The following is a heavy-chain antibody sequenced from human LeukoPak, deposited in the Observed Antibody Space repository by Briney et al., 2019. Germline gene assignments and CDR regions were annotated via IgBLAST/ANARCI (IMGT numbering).Heavy chain of an antibody. V-gene: IGHV3-53*05. CDR2: VYTGGRT. J-gene: IGHJ4*02. CDR1: GFTIGKSD. D-gene: IGHD3-10*01. Sequence: GGSLRLSCATSGFTIGKSDMAWVRQAPGKGLEWVSLVYTGGRTFHADSVKGRFTISRDNSKNTLYLQMNSLRAEDTAVYYCARVSGSGSYYNVHDYWGQGTLVTVSS. CDR3: ARVSGSGSYYNVHDY.